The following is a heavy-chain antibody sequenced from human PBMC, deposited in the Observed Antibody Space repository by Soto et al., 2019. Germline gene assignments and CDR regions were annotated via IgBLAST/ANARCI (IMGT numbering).Heavy chain of an antibody. Sequence: SETLSLTCTVSGGSISSGDYYWSWIRQPPGKGLEWIGYIYYSGSTYYSPSLKSRVTISVDTSKKQCALKLSSVTAADTAVYYCARDHSSSAAREYGMDVWGQGTTVTGSS. D-gene: IGHD6-6*01. CDR1: GGSISSGDYY. CDR3: ARDHSSSAAREYGMDV. J-gene: IGHJ6*02. V-gene: IGHV4-30-4*01. CDR2: IYYSGST.